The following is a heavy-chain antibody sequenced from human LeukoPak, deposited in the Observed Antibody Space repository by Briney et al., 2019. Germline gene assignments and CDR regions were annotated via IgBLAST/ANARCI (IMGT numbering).Heavy chain of an antibody. CDR3: ARVLNNWNHYFDY. J-gene: IGHJ4*02. D-gene: IGHD1-1*01. CDR1: GGSISSYY. V-gene: IGHV4-59*08. CDR2: IYYSGST. Sequence: PSETLSLTCTVSGGSISSYYWSWIRQPPGKGLEWIGYIYYSGSTNYNPSLKSRVTISVDTSKNQFSLKLSSVTAADTAVYYCARVLNNWNHYFDYWGQGTLVTVSS.